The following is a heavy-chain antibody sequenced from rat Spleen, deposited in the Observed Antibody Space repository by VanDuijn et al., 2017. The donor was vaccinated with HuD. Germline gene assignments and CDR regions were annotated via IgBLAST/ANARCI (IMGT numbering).Heavy chain of an antibody. V-gene: IGHV5-7*01. CDR2: ISYDGRST. CDR3: GRHGRGKTTYYYVMDA. Sequence: EVQLVESGGGLVQPGRSLKLSCAASGFTFSDFDMAWVRQAPTKGLEWVASISYDGRSTFYRDSVRARFTISRDNAKSTLYLQMDSLQSEDTATYYCGRHGRGKTTYYYVMDAWGQGTSVTVSS. J-gene: IGHJ4*01. CDR1: GFTFSDFD. D-gene: IGHD4-5*01.